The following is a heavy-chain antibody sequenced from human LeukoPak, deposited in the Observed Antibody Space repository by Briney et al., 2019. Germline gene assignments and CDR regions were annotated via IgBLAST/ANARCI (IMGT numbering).Heavy chain of an antibody. CDR2: IKPDGSDK. V-gene: IGHV3-7*01. D-gene: IGHD5-18*01. CDR1: EFTFTTYW. J-gene: IGHJ4*02. Sequence: GGSLRLSCAASEFTFTTYWMSWVRQAQGKGMEWVANIKPDGSDKYYVDSVKGRFTISRDNAKTSLYLQMNSLRAEDTAVYYCTRNAKYSFGPWGQGTLVTVSS. CDR3: TRNAKYSFGP.